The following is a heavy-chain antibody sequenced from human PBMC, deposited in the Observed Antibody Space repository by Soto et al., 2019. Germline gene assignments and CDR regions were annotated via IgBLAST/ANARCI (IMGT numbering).Heavy chain of an antibody. D-gene: IGHD3-22*01. CDR1: GFTFRKYT. J-gene: IGHJ4*02. CDR2: ISNDGSNK. CDR3: ARPYFDSSGYYQSAFDN. Sequence: QVQLVESGGGVVQPGRSLRLSCAASGFTFRKYTMHWVRQAPGKGLEWVAVISNDGSNKYYTDSVKGRFTVSRDNSKNTLDLQMNSLRPEDTAVYYCARPYFDSSGYYQSAFDNWGQGTLVTVSS. V-gene: IGHV3-30-3*01.